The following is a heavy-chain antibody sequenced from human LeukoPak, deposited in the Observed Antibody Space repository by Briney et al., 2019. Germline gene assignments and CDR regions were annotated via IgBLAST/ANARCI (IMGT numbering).Heavy chain of an antibody. CDR2: IKQDGSEK. D-gene: IGHD4-17*01. Sequence: GGSLRLSCAASGFTFSSYWMSWVRQAPGKGLEWVANIKQDGSEKYYVDSVKGRFTISRDNAKNSLYLQMNSLRAEDTAVYYCARESHYGDYKDAFDIWGQGTMVTVSS. CDR3: ARESHYGDYKDAFDI. V-gene: IGHV3-7*01. J-gene: IGHJ3*02. CDR1: GFTFSSYW.